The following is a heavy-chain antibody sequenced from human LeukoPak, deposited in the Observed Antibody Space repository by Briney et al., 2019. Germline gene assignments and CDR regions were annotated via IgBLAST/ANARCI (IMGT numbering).Heavy chain of an antibody. CDR1: GGSISSYY. J-gene: IGHJ4*02. V-gene: IGHV4-59*08. D-gene: IGHD4-23*01. CDR3: ARQAGGTSGPFDY. CDR2: IYHSEST. Sequence: SETLSLTCTVSGGSISSYYWSWIRQPAGKGLEWIGYIYHSESTNYNPSLKSRVTISVDTSKNQFSLKLSSVTAADTAVYYCARQAGGTSGPFDYWGQGTLVTVSS.